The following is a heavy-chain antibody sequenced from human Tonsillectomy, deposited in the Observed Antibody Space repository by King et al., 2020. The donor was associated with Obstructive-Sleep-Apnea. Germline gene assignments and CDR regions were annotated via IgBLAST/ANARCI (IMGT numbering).Heavy chain of an antibody. CDR3: ARVGIVGPTRFDYYGLDV. Sequence: VQLQESGPGLVKPSQTLSLTCTVSGGSISSRSYSWSWIRQPPGEGLEWIGFIYYTGSTYYNPSVKSRVSISVDTAKNQFSLMRSSVTAADTAVYFCARVGIVGPTRFDYYGLDVWGQGTTVTVSS. CDR2: IYYTGST. D-gene: IGHD1-26*01. J-gene: IGHJ6*02. CDR1: GGSISSRSYS. V-gene: IGHV4-30-4*01.